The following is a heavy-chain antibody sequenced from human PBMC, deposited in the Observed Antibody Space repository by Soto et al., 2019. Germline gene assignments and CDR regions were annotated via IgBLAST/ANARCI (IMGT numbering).Heavy chain of an antibody. J-gene: IGHJ4*02. CDR2: ISYDGSNK. Sequence: QVQLVESGGGVVQPGRSLRLSCAASGFTFSSYAMHWVRQAPGMGLEWVAVISYDGSNKYYADSVKGRFTISRDNSKNTLYLQMNSLRAEDTAVYYCARDGKAGSGWRRGHYWGQGTLVTVSS. D-gene: IGHD6-19*01. CDR1: GFTFSSYA. V-gene: IGHV3-30-3*01. CDR3: ARDGKAGSGWRRGHY.